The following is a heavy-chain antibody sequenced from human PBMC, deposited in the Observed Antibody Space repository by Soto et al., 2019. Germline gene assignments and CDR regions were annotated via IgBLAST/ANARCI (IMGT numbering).Heavy chain of an antibody. Sequence: QVQLQESGPGLVKPSETLSLTCTVSGGSMITYYWSWIRQSPGKGLEWIGYVHHSGSTLYNPSLRTRATVSLDRSNNQFFLKLTSVTAADTAFFYGAREVRDGSDWYWDYWGQGILVTVSS. V-gene: IGHV4-59*01. D-gene: IGHD6-19*01. CDR1: GGSMITYY. CDR2: VHHSGST. J-gene: IGHJ4*02. CDR3: AREVRDGSDWYWDY.